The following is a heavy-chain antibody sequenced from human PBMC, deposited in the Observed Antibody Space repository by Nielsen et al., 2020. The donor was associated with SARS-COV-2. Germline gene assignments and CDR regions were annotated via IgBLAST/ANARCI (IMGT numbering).Heavy chain of an antibody. CDR1: GFTFSSYS. CDR3: ARDLIAVKDDAFDI. J-gene: IGHJ3*02. Sequence: GESLKISCAASGFTFSSYSVNWVRQAPGKGLEWVSSISSSSSYIYYADSVKGRFTISRDNAKNSLYLQMNSLRAEDTAVYYCARDLIAVKDDAFDIWGQGTMVTVSS. CDR2: ISSSSSYI. V-gene: IGHV3-21*01. D-gene: IGHD6-19*01.